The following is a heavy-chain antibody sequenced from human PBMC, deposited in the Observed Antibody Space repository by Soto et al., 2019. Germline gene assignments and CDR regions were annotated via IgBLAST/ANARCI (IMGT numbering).Heavy chain of an antibody. CDR2: ISDDGTNK. CDR3: AQGGSSSSSGDAFEI. Sequence: QVQLVESGGGVVQPGRSLRLSCAASGLTFSNYDMNWVRQAPGKGLEWVAFISDDGTNKYYVESVKGRFAISRDNSKSTQWLQMNSLRVEDTAVYYCAQGGSSSSSGDAFEISGQGTKVTVSS. D-gene: IGHD6-6*01. J-gene: IGHJ3*02. CDR1: GLTFSNYD. V-gene: IGHV3-30*18.